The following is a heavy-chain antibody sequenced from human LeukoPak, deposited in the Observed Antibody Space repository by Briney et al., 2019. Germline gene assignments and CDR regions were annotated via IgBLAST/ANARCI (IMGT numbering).Heavy chain of an antibody. D-gene: IGHD3-9*01. J-gene: IGHJ4*02. CDR2: ISSTSGYI. V-gene: IGHV3-21*01. CDR3: ARDRRPDYEILFGFSHFDY. CDR1: GLSFSSYT. Sequence: GGSLRLSCAPSGLSFSSYTIHWVRQAPGKGLEWVSSISSTSGYIHYADSVKGRFSISRDNAKNLVHLEMDILRADDTAVYYCARDRRPDYEILFGFSHFDYGGQGPLVTVSS.